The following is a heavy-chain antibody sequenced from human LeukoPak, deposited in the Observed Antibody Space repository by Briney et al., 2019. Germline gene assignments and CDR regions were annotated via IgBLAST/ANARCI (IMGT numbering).Heavy chain of an antibody. CDR3: ARGDYGGNYYFDY. Sequence: SVKVSCKASGGTFSSYAISWVRQAPGQGLEWMGGIIPIFGTANYAQKFQGRVTITADESTSTAYMELSSLRSEDTAVYYCARGDYGGNYYFDYWGQGTLVTVSS. CDR1: GGTFSSYA. D-gene: IGHD4-23*01. CDR2: IIPIFGTA. J-gene: IGHJ4*02. V-gene: IGHV1-69*01.